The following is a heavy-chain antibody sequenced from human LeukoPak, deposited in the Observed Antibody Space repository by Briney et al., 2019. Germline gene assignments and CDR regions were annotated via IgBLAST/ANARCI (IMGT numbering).Heavy chain of an antibody. J-gene: IGHJ4*02. V-gene: IGHV5-51*01. CDR1: GYSFTTYW. CDR2: IYPGGSDT. D-gene: IGHD1-1*01. Sequence: GESLKISCKGSGYSFTTYWIGWVRQMPGKGLEWMGIIYPGGSDTKYSPSFQGQVTISADKSISTAYLQWSSLKASDAAIYYCARLSNNWSLDYWGQRTLVTVSS. CDR3: ARLSNNWSLDY.